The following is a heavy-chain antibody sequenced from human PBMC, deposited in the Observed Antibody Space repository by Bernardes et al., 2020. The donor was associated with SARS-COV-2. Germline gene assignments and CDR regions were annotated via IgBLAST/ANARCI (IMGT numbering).Heavy chain of an antibody. J-gene: IGHJ4*02. Sequence: GGSLRLSCAASGFTFSSYAMSWVRQAPGKGLDWVSAIGGSGDDPYYADSVKGRFTISRDNSKNTLYLQMNTLRAEDTAVYYCAKGSGVAAANWGQGTLVTVSS. CDR3: AKGSGVAAAN. V-gene: IGHV3-23*01. D-gene: IGHD2-2*01. CDR1: GFTFSSYA. CDR2: IGGSGDDP.